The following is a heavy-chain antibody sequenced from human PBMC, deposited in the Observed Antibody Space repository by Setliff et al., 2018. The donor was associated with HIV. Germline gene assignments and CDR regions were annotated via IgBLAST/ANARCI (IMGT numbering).Heavy chain of an antibody. CDR2: MNPNSGNT. V-gene: IGHV1-8*03. J-gene: IGHJ4*02. D-gene: IGHD6-13*01. CDR1: GYTFTSYD. CDR3: ARDGYSSSWYVISGSFDY. Sequence: RASVKVSCKASGYTFTSYDINWVRQATGQGLEWMGWMNPNSGNTGYAQKFQGRVTITRNTSISAAYMELSRLRSDDTAVYYCARDGYSSSWYVISGSFDYWGQGILVTVSS.